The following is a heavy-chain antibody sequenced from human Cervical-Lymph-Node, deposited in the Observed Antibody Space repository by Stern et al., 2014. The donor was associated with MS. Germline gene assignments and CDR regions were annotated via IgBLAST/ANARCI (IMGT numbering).Heavy chain of an antibody. J-gene: IGHJ3*02. CDR1: GYSFISHA. Sequence: VQLAESGAEVKHPGASVKVSCKASGYSFISHAMHWVRQAPAQTFKWMGWINGDNGNTKYAQQLQGRATITRDKTTSTAYMELSSLTSEDTAVYYCARAGYCSPSTCSDAFDIWGQGTMVTVSS. CDR2: INGDNGNT. CDR3: ARAGYCSPSTCSDAFDI. V-gene: IGHV1-3*01. D-gene: IGHD2-15*01.